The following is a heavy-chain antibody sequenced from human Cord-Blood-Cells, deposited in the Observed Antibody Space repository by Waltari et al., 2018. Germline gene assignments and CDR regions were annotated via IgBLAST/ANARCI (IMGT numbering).Heavy chain of an antibody. V-gene: IGHV4-38-2*02. CDR2: IYHSGST. Sequence: QVQLQESGPGLVKPSETLSLTCTVSGYSISRGYYWGWLRQPPGKGLEWIGSIYHSGSTYYNPSLKSRVTISVDTSKNQFSLKLSSVTAADTAVYYCARGEADGSSSWYFDLWGRGTLVTVSS. CDR1: GYSISRGYY. J-gene: IGHJ2*01. CDR3: ARGEADGSSSWYFDL. D-gene: IGHD6-6*01.